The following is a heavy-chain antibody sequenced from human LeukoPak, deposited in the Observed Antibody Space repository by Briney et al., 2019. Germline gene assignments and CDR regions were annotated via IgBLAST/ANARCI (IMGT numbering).Heavy chain of an antibody. V-gene: IGHV3-23*01. D-gene: IGHD4-17*01. Sequence: GGSLRLSCAASGFTFSSYATTWVRQPPGKGLEWVSAISVSGGSPYYADSVKGRFTISGDNSKNTLYLHINSLRAEATSVYYCAKDYGDYNPFYFDYWGQGPLVTVSS. J-gene: IGHJ4*02. CDR3: AKDYGDYNPFYFDY. CDR2: ISVSGGSP. CDR1: GFTFSSYA.